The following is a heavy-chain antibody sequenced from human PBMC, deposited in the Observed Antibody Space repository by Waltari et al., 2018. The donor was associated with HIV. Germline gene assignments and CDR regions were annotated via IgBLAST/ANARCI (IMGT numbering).Heavy chain of an antibody. CDR2: IIPIFGTA. V-gene: IGHV1-69*01. J-gene: IGHJ6*02. CDR1: GGTFSSYA. Sequence: QVQLVQSGAEVKKPGSSVKVSCKASGGTFSSYAISWVRQAPGHGLEWMGGIIPIFGTANYAQKFQGRVTITADESTSTAYMELSSLRSEDTAVYYCARRSYGDYRDYYYYGMDVWGQGTTVTVSS. D-gene: IGHD4-17*01. CDR3: ARRSYGDYRDYYYYGMDV.